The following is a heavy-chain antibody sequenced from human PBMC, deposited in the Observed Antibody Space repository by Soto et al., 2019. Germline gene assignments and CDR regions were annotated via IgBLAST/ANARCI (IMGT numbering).Heavy chain of an antibody. Sequence: GGSLRLSCAASGFTFSSYSMNWVRQAPGKGLEWVSSISSSSSYIYYADSVKGRFTISRDNAKNSLYLQMNSLRAEDTAVYYCARAHDFIAAAGTFPWYFDLWGRGTLVTVSS. J-gene: IGHJ2*01. D-gene: IGHD6-13*01. CDR1: GFTFSSYS. CDR3: ARAHDFIAAAGTFPWYFDL. CDR2: ISSSSSYI. V-gene: IGHV3-21*01.